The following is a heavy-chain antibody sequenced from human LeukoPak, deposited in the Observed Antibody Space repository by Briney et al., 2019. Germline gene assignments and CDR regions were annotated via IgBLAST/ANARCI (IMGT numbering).Heavy chain of an antibody. Sequence: HAGGSLRLSCAASGFTFSSYGMHWVRQAPGKGLEWVAVIWYDGSNKYYADSVKGRFTISRDNSKNTLYLQMNSLRAEDTAVYYCARESATASSHGMDVWGQGTTVTVSS. CDR3: ARESATASSHGMDV. CDR2: IWYDGSNK. D-gene: IGHD5-18*01. J-gene: IGHJ6*02. V-gene: IGHV3-33*01. CDR1: GFTFSSYG.